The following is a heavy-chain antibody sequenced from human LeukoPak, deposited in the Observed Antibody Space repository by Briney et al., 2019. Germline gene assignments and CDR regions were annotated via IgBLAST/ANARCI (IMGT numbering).Heavy chain of an antibody. Sequence: PGGSLRLSCAASGFSLSSYSMNWVRQAPGKGLEWVSYISSSSSTIYYADSVKGRFTISRDNAKNSLYLQMNSLRAEDTAVYYCAREKWFGDLPGSAFDPWGQGTLVTVSS. CDR1: GFSLSSYS. CDR3: AREKWFGDLPGSAFDP. CDR2: ISSSSSTI. V-gene: IGHV3-48*01. D-gene: IGHD3-10*01. J-gene: IGHJ5*02.